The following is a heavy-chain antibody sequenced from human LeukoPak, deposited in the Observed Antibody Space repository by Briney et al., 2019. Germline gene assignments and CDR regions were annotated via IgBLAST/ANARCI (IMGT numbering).Heavy chain of an antibody. CDR1: GFTFSSYS. V-gene: IGHV3-21*01. Sequence: GGSLRLSCAASGFTFSSYSMNWVRQAPGKGLEWVSSISSSSSYIYYADSVKGRFTISRDNAKNSLYLQMNSLRAEDTAAYYCARRLYYDSSGYYNTAFDYWGQGTLVTVSS. J-gene: IGHJ4*02. CDR2: ISSSSSYI. D-gene: IGHD3-22*01. CDR3: ARRLYYDSSGYYNTAFDY.